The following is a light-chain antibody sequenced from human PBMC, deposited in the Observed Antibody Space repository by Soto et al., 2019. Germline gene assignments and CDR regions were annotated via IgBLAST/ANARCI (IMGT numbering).Light chain of an antibody. J-gene: IGLJ2*01. CDR2: EVS. Sequence: QSVLTQPASVSGSPGQSITISCTGSNSDIGGYNSVSWYQQHPGKAPKLMVYEVSNRPSGVSNRFSGSKSGNTASLTISGLQAEDEADYYCSSYTSSSTLVFGGGTKVTVL. CDR3: SSYTSSSTLV. CDR1: NSDIGGYNS. V-gene: IGLV2-14*01.